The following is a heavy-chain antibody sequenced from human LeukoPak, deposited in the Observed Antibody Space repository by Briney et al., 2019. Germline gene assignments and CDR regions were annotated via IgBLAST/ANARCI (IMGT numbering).Heavy chain of an antibody. Sequence: GGSLRLSCAASGFTFSSYWMNWVRQAPGKGLVWVSRISGDGSSTKYADSVKGRFTISRDNAKNSLYLQMNSLRAEDMALYYCAKDRGAGYSSGWYYFDYWGQGTLVTVSS. CDR3: AKDRGAGYSSGWYYFDY. CDR1: GFTFSSYW. V-gene: IGHV3-74*03. J-gene: IGHJ4*02. D-gene: IGHD6-19*01. CDR2: ISGDGSST.